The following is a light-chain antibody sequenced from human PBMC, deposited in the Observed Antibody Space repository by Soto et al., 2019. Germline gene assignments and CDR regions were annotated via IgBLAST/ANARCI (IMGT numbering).Light chain of an antibody. CDR2: GAS. Sequence: EIVLTQSPGTLSLSPGERSTLSYRASQSVSNNYLAWYQQKPGQAPRLLIYGASNRATGIPDRFSGSGSGTDFTLTISRLEPEDFAVYYCQQRSNWPWTFGQGTTVDIK. J-gene: IGKJ1*01. CDR1: QSVSNNY. V-gene: IGKV3D-20*02. CDR3: QQRSNWPWT.